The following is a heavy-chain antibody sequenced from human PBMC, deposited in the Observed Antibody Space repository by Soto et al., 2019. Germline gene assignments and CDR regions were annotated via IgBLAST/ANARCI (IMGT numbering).Heavy chain of an antibody. CDR1: GYSFTSYF. J-gene: IGHJ4*02. Sequence: ASVKGSCKASGYSFTSYFMHWVRQAPGQGLEWMGIIHPRGGSTNYAQRFQDRVTMAWDTSTSTVYMELRSLRSDDTAVYYCARAPYSSSAFFFDYWGQGTPVTVSS. CDR3: ARAPYSSSAFFFDY. CDR2: IHPRGGST. D-gene: IGHD6-6*01. V-gene: IGHV1-46*01.